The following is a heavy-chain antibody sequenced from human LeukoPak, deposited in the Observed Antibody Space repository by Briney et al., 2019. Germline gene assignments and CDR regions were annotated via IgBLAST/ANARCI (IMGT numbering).Heavy chain of an antibody. J-gene: IGHJ4*02. Sequence: ASVKVSCKTSGYTFSGHYMHWVRQAPGQGLEWMGWINPKSGATNYAQKFRGRVTMTMETSISTAYMELSGLRSDDTAVYYCARDKGLGVGDLLFDEWGQGTLVTVSS. V-gene: IGHV1-2*02. CDR3: ARDKGLGVGDLLFDE. CDR2: INPKSGAT. CDR1: GYTFSGHY. D-gene: IGHD3-10*01.